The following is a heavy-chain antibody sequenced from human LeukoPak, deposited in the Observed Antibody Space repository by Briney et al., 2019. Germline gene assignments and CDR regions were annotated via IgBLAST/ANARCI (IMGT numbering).Heavy chain of an antibody. CDR1: GGSISSYY. Sequence: KPSETLSLTCTVSGGSISSYYWSWIRQPPGKGLEWIGYIYYSGSTNYNPSLKSRVIISVDTSKNQFSLRLSSVTAADTAIYYCARLRSYGGNRGIDYWGQGTLVAVSS. D-gene: IGHD4-23*01. V-gene: IGHV4-59*08. J-gene: IGHJ4*02. CDR3: ARLRSYGGNRGIDY. CDR2: IYYSGST.